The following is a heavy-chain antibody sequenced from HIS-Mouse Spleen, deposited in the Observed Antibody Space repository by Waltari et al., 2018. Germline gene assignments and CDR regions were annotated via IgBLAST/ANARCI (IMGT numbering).Heavy chain of an antibody. CDR1: GGSISSSSYY. J-gene: IGHJ4*02. V-gene: IGHV4-39*07. D-gene: IGHD1-26*01. Sequence: HLQLQESGPGLVKPSATLSLTCTLSGGSISSSSYYWGWIRQPPGKGLEWIGSIYYSGSTYYNPSLKSRVTISVDTSKNQFSLKLSSVTAADTAVYYCARDRELYFDYWGQGTLVTVSS. CDR3: ARDRELYFDY. CDR2: IYYSGST.